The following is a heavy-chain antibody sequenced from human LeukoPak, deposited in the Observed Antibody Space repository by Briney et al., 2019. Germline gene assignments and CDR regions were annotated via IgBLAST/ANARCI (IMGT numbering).Heavy chain of an antibody. Sequence: PGGSPRLSCAASGFTFSSYSMNWVRQAPGKGLEWVSSISSSSSYIYYADSVKGRFTISRDNAKNSLYLQMNSLRAEDTAVYYCARDPPNYDSSGYGTYYYYGMDVWGQGTTVTVSS. V-gene: IGHV3-21*01. D-gene: IGHD3-22*01. CDR3: ARDPPNYDSSGYGTYYYYGMDV. CDR1: GFTFSSYS. CDR2: ISSSSSYI. J-gene: IGHJ6*02.